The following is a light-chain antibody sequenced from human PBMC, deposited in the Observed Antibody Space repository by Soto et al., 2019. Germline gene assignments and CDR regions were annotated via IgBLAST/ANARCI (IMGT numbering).Light chain of an antibody. CDR2: EVS. V-gene: IGLV2-14*01. CDR3: SSYTSSSTRCV. CDR1: SSDVGGYNY. J-gene: IGLJ1*01. Sequence: QSALTQPASVSGSPGQSITISCTGTSSDVGGYNYVSWYQQHPGKAPKLMIYEVSDRPSGVSNRFSGSKSGDTASLTISGLQAEAEAHYYCSSYTSSSTRCVFGTGTKLTVL.